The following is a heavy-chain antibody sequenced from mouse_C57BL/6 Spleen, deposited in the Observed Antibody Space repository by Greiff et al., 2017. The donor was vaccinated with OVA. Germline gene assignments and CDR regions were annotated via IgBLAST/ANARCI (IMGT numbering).Heavy chain of an antibody. CDR1: GFSLTSYG. J-gene: IGHJ4*01. D-gene: IGHD2-5*01. Sequence: QVQLKESGPGLVQPSQSLSITCTVSGFSLTSYGVHWVRQSPGKGLEWLGVIWRGGSTDYNAAFISRLSISKDNSKSQVFFKMNSLQADDTSIYDCARNYYSNPDAMDYWGQGTSVTVSS. V-gene: IGHV2-2*01. CDR3: ARNYYSNPDAMDY. CDR2: IWRGGST.